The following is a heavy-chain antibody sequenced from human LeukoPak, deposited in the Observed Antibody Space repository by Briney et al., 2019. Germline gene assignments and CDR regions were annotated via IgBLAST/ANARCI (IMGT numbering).Heavy chain of an antibody. D-gene: IGHD2-21*02. CDR2: IWYDGSNK. J-gene: IGHJ4*02. Sequence: PGGSLRLSCAASGFTFSSYGMHWVRQAPGKGLEWVAVIWYDGSNKYYADSVKGRFTISRDNSKNTLYLQMNSLRAEDTAVYYCARTRYVVTPTHGYFDYWGQGTLVTVSS. V-gene: IGHV3-33*01. CDR3: ARTRYVVTPTHGYFDY. CDR1: GFTFSSYG.